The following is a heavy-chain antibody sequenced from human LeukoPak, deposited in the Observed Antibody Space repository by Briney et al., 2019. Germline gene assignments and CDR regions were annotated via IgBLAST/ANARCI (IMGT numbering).Heavy chain of an antibody. D-gene: IGHD6-19*01. CDR3: AREKVAGLIDY. CDR1: GGSFSTNY. Sequence: PSETLSLTCAVYGGSFSTNYWSWIRQPPGKGLEWIGEIDHSGSTHYNPSLKSRVTISVDTSKNQFSLKLSSVTAADTAVYYCAREKVAGLIDYWGQGTLVTVSS. CDR2: IDHSGST. J-gene: IGHJ4*02. V-gene: IGHV4-34*01.